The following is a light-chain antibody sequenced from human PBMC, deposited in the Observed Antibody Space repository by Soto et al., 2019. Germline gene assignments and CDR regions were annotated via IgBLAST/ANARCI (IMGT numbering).Light chain of an antibody. J-gene: IGLJ7*01. Sequence: QSALTQPPSVSGAPGQRVTISCTGSSSNIGAGYDVHWYQQLPGTAPKLLIYGNSNRPSGVPDRFSGSKSGTSASLAITGLQAEDEADYYCQSYDSSLSGSVFGGGTQLTDL. CDR2: GNS. CDR1: SSNIGAGYD. V-gene: IGLV1-40*01. CDR3: QSYDSSLSGSV.